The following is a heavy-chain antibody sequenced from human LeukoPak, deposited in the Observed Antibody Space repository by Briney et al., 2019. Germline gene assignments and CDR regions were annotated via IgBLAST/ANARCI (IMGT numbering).Heavy chain of an antibody. CDR3: AGDLATGRPNWFDP. D-gene: IGHD6-13*01. V-gene: IGHV1-69*01. J-gene: IGHJ5*02. CDR2: IIPIFGTA. Sequence: GSSVKVSCKASGGTFSSYAISWVRQAPGQGLEWMGGIIPIFGTANYAQKFQGRVTITADESTSTAYMELRSLRSDDTAVYYCAGDLATGRPNWFDPWGQGTLVTVSS. CDR1: GGTFSSYA.